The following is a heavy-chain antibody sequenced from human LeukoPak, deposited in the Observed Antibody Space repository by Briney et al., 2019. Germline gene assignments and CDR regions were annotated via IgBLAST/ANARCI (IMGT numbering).Heavy chain of an antibody. CDR2: ISGSGGST. Sequence: GGSLRLSCAASGFTFSSYAMSWVRQAPGKGLEWVSAISGSGGSTYYADSVKGRFTISRDNSKNTLYLQMNSLRAEDTAVYYCAKAATMVRGVIFRRGPYYFDYWGQGTLVTVSS. V-gene: IGHV3-23*01. J-gene: IGHJ4*02. D-gene: IGHD3-10*01. CDR1: GFTFSSYA. CDR3: AKAATMVRGVIFRRGPYYFDY.